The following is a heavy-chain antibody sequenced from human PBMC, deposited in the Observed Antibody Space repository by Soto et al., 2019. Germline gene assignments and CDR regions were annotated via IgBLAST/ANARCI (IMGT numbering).Heavy chain of an antibody. V-gene: IGHV3-72*01. CDR3: TIAARGTGTGPFDY. J-gene: IGHJ4*02. Sequence: EVQLVESGGDLVQPGGSLRLSCAASGFTFSDHYMDWVRQAPGKGLEWVGRIRNKANSYTTDSAASVKGRFTISRDDSXNSVYLQMNSLRTEDTAVYYCTIAARGTGTGPFDYWGQGTLVTVSS. CDR1: GFTFSDHY. D-gene: IGHD1-1*01. CDR2: IRNKANSYTT.